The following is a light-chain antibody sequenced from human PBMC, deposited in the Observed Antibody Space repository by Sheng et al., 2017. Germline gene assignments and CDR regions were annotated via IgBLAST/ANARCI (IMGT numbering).Light chain of an antibody. CDR2: GAS. Sequence: EIVMTQSPATLSLSPGERATLSCRASHNIASNLAWYQQKPGQPPXLLIDGASTRATGIPARFXGSGSVTEFTLTISSLQSEDFAFYYCQQYHNWWTFGQGTKVEIK. CDR1: HNIASN. J-gene: IGKJ1*01. V-gene: IGKV3-15*01. CDR3: QQYHNWWT.